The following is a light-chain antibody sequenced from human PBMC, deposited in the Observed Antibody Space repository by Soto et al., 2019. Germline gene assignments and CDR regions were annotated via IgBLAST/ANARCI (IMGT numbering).Light chain of an antibody. CDR1: QGIVNY. Sequence: DIQMTQSPSSLSASVGDRVTITCRASQGIVNYLAWYQHKPGKVPKLLIYGVSTLQSGVPSRFSGGGSGTEFTLTISSLQPEDVATYYCQKYNSALFTFGPGTKVDIK. J-gene: IGKJ3*01. CDR2: GVS. CDR3: QKYNSALFT. V-gene: IGKV1-27*01.